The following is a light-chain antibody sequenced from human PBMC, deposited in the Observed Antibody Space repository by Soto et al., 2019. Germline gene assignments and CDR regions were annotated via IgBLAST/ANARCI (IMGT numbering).Light chain of an antibody. CDR3: QQYGSSAPIT. CDR1: QSVSSNY. CDR2: GAS. J-gene: IGKJ5*01. V-gene: IGKV3-20*01. Sequence: IVLTQSPGTLSLSPGEGATLSCRASQSVSSNYLAWYQQKPGQAPRLLIYGASSRATGIPDRFSGSGSGTDFTLTISRLEPEDFAMYYCQQYGSSAPITFGQGTRLEIE.